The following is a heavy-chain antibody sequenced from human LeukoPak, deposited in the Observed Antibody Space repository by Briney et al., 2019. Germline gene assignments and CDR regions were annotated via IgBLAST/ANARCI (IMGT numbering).Heavy chain of an antibody. Sequence: GGSLRLSCAASGFTFSSYSMNWVRQAPGKGLEWVSSISSSSSYIYYADSVKGRFTISRDNAKNSLYLQMNSLRAEDTAVYYCAKTKSRWELPFDYWGQGTLVTVSS. V-gene: IGHV3-21*04. J-gene: IGHJ4*02. CDR2: ISSSSSYI. D-gene: IGHD1-26*01. CDR3: AKTKSRWELPFDY. CDR1: GFTFSSYS.